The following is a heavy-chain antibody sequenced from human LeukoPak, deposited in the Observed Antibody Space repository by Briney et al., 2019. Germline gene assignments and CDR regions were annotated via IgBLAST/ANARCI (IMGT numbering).Heavy chain of an antibody. CDR3: ARVLEGLTSFDY. D-gene: IGHD3/OR15-3a*01. Sequence: SETLSLTCTVSGGSISSSYWSWIRQPPGKGLEWIGYIYYSGSTNYNPSLRSRVTMLVDTSKNQFSLKLSYVTAADTAVYYCARVLEGLTSFDYWGQGTLVTVSS. V-gene: IGHV4-59*01. J-gene: IGHJ4*02. CDR1: GGSISSSY. CDR2: IYYSGST.